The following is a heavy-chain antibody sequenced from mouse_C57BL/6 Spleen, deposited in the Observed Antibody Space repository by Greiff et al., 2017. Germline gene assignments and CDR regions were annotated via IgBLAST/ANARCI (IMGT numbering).Heavy chain of an antibody. CDR1: GYTFTNYW. J-gene: IGHJ4*01. Sequence: LQQSGAELVRPGTSVKMSCKASGYTFTNYWIGWAKQRPGHGLEWIGDIYTGGGYTNYNEKFKGKATLTADKSSSTAYMQFSSLTSEDSAIYYCARRDYGSSLSYYDAMDYWGQGTSVTVSS. V-gene: IGHV1-63*01. CDR3: ARRDYGSSLSYYDAMDY. CDR2: IYTGGGYT. D-gene: IGHD1-1*01.